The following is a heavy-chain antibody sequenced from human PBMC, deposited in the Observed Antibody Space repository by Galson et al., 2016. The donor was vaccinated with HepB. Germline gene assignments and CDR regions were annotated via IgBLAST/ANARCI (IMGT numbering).Heavy chain of an antibody. CDR1: GYSFASNW. V-gene: IGHV5-51*01. Sequence: QSGAEVKKPGESLKISCKASGYSFASNWIGWVRQMPGKGLEWMGIIYPDDSDTRYSPSFQGQVTISVDKTISTAYLQWSSLKASDTAIYYCARLLGRIMVRDSGWFHPWCQGTLVTVSS. CDR2: IYPDDSDT. CDR3: ARLLGRIMVRDSGWFHP. D-gene: IGHD3-10*01. J-gene: IGHJ5*02.